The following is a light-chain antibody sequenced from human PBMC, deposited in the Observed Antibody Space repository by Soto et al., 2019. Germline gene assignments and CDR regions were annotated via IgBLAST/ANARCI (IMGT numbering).Light chain of an antibody. CDR2: DAS. V-gene: IGKV1-5*01. J-gene: IGKJ1*01. Sequence: DIQMTQSPSSLFASVGDRVTVTCRASQSIGRWLAWYQQKPGKAPKLLIYDASSLESGVPSRFSGSGSGTEFTLTISSLQPDDFATYYCQQYNTYSPERTFGQGTKVEVK. CDR1: QSIGRW. CDR3: QQYNTYSPERT.